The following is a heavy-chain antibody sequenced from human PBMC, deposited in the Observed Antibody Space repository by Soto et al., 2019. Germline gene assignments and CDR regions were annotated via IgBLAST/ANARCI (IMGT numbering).Heavy chain of an antibody. CDR1: GFSLRTSTMG. Sequence: CPTLVNPTEILTLTYTVSGFSLRTSTMGVSWIRQPPGKALEWLAHIFSNDEKSYSTSLKSRLTISKDTSKSQVVLTMTNMDPVDTATYYCARPDSYYGMEGWGQGTTVTVSS. J-gene: IGHJ6*02. CDR2: IFSNDEK. V-gene: IGHV2-26*01. CDR3: ARPDSYYGMEG.